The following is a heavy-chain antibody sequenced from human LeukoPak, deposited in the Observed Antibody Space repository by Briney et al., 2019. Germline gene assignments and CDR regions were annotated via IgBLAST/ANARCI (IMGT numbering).Heavy chain of an antibody. Sequence: GGSLRLSCAASGFSFISYGMHWVRQAPGKGLEWVGVISDDGRNKKYADSVKGRFTISRDNSKDTLYLQMNSLRDEDTAVYYCARDYYYGSGSSFFDYWGQGTLVTVSS. CDR1: GFSFISYG. CDR2: ISDDGRNK. J-gene: IGHJ4*02. D-gene: IGHD3-10*01. CDR3: ARDYYYGSGSSFFDY. V-gene: IGHV3-30*03.